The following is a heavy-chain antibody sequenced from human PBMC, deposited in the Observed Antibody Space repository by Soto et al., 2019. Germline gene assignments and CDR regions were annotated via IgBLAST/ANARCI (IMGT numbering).Heavy chain of an antibody. Sequence: QVQLQESGPGLVKPSETLSLTCTVSGGSISSYYWSWIRQPPGKGLEWIGYIYYSGSTNYNPSLKSRVTISVVTSKTQFSRKLSSVTAADTAVYYCARGDPLLWFGEKVYYGMDVWGQGTTVTVSS. CDR1: GGSISSYY. CDR2: IYYSGST. J-gene: IGHJ6*02. V-gene: IGHV4-59*01. D-gene: IGHD3-10*01. CDR3: ARGDPLLWFGEKVYYGMDV.